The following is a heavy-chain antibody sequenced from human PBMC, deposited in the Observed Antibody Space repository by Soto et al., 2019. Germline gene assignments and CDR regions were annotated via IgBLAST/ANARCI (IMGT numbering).Heavy chain of an antibody. CDR3: ASEHDAYKVRY. CDR2: SYYTGNT. Sequence: QVQLQESGPGLVKPSQTLSLTCTVSGGSISSGGTGSYWTWIRQLPGKGLEWIGYSYYTGNTYYNPSLKSRPTISIDTSENQFSLKLTSVTAADTAVYFCASEHDAYKVRYWGQGTLVTVSS. J-gene: IGHJ4*02. CDR1: GGSISSGGTGSY. V-gene: IGHV4-31*03. D-gene: IGHD1-1*01.